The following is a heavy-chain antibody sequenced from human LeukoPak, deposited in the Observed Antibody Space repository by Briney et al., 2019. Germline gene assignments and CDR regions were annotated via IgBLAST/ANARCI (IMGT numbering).Heavy chain of an antibody. V-gene: IGHV3-7*01. D-gene: IGHD2-2*01. Sequence: AGGSLRLSCAASEFTFSNYWMTWVRQAPGKGLEWVANIKQDGSEKYYVDSVKGRFTISRDNAKNSLYLQMNSLRAEDTAVYYCARAPIVVVPAAKSGYFDYWGQGTLVTVSS. J-gene: IGHJ4*02. CDR3: ARAPIVVVPAAKSGYFDY. CDR2: IKQDGSEK. CDR1: EFTFSNYW.